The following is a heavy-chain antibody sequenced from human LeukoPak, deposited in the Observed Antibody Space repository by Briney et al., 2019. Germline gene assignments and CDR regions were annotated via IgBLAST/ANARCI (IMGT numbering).Heavy chain of an antibody. CDR1: GFSFSSHS. Sequence: GGSLRLSCAASGFSFSSHSVNWVRQAPGKGLEWVSYISSSSSARYYADSVKGRFTISRDDARNSLYLQMNSLRAEDTALYYCARMSGSRLPGYWGQGTLVTVSS. D-gene: IGHD3-3*01. CDR3: ARMSGSRLPGY. CDR2: ISSSSSAR. V-gene: IGHV3-48*01. J-gene: IGHJ4*02.